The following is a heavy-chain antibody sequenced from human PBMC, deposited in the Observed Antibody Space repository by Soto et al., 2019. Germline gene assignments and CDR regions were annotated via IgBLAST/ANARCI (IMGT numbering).Heavy chain of an antibody. CDR2: IWYDGSNQ. D-gene: IGHD3-3*01. J-gene: IGHJ4*02. CDR3: ASEYYDFWSGYYTDRPVTDF. CDR1: GFTFISYG. Sequence: GRPLRLSSAASGFTFISYGIHRVRQAPGKGLEWVAVIWYDGSNQYYADSVKGRFTISRDNSKNTLYLKMNRLRAEDTAVYYCASEYYDFWSGYYTDRPVTDFWGQGTLVTVSS. V-gene: IGHV3-33*08.